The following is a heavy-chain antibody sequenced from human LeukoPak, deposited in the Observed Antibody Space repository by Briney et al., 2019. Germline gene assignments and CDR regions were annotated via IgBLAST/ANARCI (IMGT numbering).Heavy chain of an antibody. J-gene: IGHJ4*02. CDR1: GFTVSSNY. CDR2: IYSGGST. Sequence: GGSLRLSCAASGFTVSSNYMSWVRQAPGKGLEWVSVIYSGGSTYYADSVKGRFTISRDNSKNTLYLQMNSLRAEDTAVYYCASSQLSRGSYFADRDYFDYWGQGTLVTVSS. D-gene: IGHD3-10*01. V-gene: IGHV3-53*01. CDR3: ASSQLSRGSYFADRDYFDY.